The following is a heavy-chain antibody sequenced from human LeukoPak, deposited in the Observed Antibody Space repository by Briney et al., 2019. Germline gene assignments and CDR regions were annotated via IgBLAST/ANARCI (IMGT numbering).Heavy chain of an antibody. Sequence: SGPTLVNPTQTLTLTCTFSGFSLSTSGMCVSWIRQPPGKALEWLARIDWDDDKYYSTSLKTRLTISKDTSKNQVVLTMTNMDPVDTATYYCARIRTPYGSGSYYNFDWGQGTPVTVSS. CDR3: ARIRTPYGSGSYYNFD. D-gene: IGHD3-10*01. CDR1: GFSLSTSGMC. J-gene: IGHJ4*02. CDR2: IDWDDDK. V-gene: IGHV2-70*11.